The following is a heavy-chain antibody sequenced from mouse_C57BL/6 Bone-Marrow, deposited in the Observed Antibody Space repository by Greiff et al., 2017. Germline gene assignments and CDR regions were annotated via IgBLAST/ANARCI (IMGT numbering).Heavy chain of an antibody. CDR1: GYTFTSYW. CDR3: ARFPHYYAMDY. CDR2: INTSNGGT. V-gene: IGHV1-53*01. Sequence: QVQLQQPGTELVKPGASVKLSCKASGYTFTSYWMHWVRQRPGQGLEWIGNINTSNGGTNYNEKFKSKATLTVDKSSSTAYMQLSSLKSEDSAVYYCARFPHYYAMDYWGQGTSVTVSS. J-gene: IGHJ4*01.